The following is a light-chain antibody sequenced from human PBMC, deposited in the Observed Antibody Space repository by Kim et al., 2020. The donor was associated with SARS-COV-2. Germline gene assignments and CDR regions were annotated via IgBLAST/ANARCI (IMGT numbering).Light chain of an antibody. CDR2: RNN. V-gene: IGLV1-47*01. CDR3: AAWDDSRSGYV. CDR1: SSNIGSNY. Sequence: SELTQPPSASGTPGQRVTISCSGGSSNIGSNYVYWYQHLPGTAPKLLIYRNNQRPSGVPDRFSGSKSATSASLAISGLRSEDEADYYCAAWDDSRSGYVFGSGTKVTVL. J-gene: IGLJ1*01.